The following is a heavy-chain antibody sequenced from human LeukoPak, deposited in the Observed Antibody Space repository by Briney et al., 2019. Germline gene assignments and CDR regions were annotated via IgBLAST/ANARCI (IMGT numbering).Heavy chain of an antibody. D-gene: IGHD3-22*01. V-gene: IGHV4-38-2*02. CDR1: GYSITRGSY. CDR2: IYHSGST. CDR3: ARVFSTNYYDDRGWFDP. Sequence: SETLSLTCTVSGYSITRGSYWGWIRQPPGKGLEWIANIYHSGSTYYNPSLKSRVTISVDTSKNQFSLKLSSVTAADTAVYYCARVFSTNYYDDRGWFDPWGQGTLVTVSS. J-gene: IGHJ5*02.